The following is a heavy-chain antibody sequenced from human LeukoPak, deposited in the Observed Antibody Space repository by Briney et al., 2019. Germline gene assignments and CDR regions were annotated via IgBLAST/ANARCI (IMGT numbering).Heavy chain of an antibody. D-gene: IGHD3-10*01. CDR2: ISGSGGST. V-gene: IGHV3-23*01. Sequence: QPGGSLRLSCAASGFTFISYAISWVRQAPGKGLEWVSTISGSGGSTYYADSVKGRFTISRDNSKDTLYLQMNSLRAEDTAVYYCAKDRFGEFPYGAFDIWGQGTMVTVSS. J-gene: IGHJ3*02. CDR1: GFTFISYA. CDR3: AKDRFGEFPYGAFDI.